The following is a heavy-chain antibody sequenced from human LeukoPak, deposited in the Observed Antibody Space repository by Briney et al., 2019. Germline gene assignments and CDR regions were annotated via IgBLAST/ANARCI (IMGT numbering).Heavy chain of an antibody. CDR1: GYTFSNYY. CDR2: INPSGGST. J-gene: IGHJ4*02. Sequence: ASVKVSCKTSGYTFSNYYIHWVRQAPGQGLEWMGIINPSGGSTSYPQKFQGRVTMTRDMSTSTVYMELSSLRSEDTAVYYCARVSSSARSDYWGQGTLATVSS. V-gene: IGHV1-46*01. D-gene: IGHD6-13*01. CDR3: ARVSSSARSDY.